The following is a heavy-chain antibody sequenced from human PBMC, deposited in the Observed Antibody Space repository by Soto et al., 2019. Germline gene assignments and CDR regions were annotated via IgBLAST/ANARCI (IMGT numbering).Heavy chain of an antibody. CDR2: IYYSGST. CDR1: GGSISSGDYY. D-gene: IGHD4-4*01. J-gene: IGHJ4*02. Sequence: KASETLSLTCTVSGGSISSGDYYWSWIRQPPGKGLEWIGYIYYSGSTYYNPSLKSRVTISVDTSKNQFSLKLSSVTAADTAVYYCAREGTTTVTYFDYWGQGTLVTVSS. CDR3: AREGTTTVTYFDY. V-gene: IGHV4-30-4*01.